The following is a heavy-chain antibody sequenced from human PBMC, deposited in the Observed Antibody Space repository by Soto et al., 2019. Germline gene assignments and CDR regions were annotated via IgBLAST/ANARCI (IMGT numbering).Heavy chain of an antibody. CDR1: GGSISSYY. CDR3: ARARITMVREVIKYNMDV. D-gene: IGHD3-10*01. J-gene: IGHJ6*02. V-gene: IGHV4-59*01. Sequence: SETLSLTCTVSGGSISSYYWSWIRRPPGKGLEWIGYIYNSGSTPSNPSLQSRVTISVDPSKNQFSLKLSSVTAADTGIYYCARARITMVREVIKYNMDVWGQGTTVTVSS. CDR2: IYNSGST.